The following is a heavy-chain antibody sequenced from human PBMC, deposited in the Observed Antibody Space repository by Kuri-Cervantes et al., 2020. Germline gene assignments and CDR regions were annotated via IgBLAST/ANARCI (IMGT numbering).Heavy chain of an antibody. CDR3: ARDKRTTQRADYYYGMDV. CDR2: ISYDANYK. CDR1: GFTFSHHG. Sequence: GESLKISCAASGFTFSHHGMHWVRQAPGKGLEWVAVISYDANYKSYTDSVKGRFTISRDNSKNTLYLQMNSLRAEDTAVYYCARDKRTTQRADYYYGMDVWGQGTTVTVSS. J-gene: IGHJ6*02. V-gene: IGHV3-30*03. D-gene: IGHD4-11*01.